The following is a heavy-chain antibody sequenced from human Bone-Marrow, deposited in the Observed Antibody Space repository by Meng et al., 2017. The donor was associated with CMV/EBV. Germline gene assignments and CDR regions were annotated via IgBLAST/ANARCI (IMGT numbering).Heavy chain of an antibody. J-gene: IGHJ4*02. CDR2: IYSGGSST. Sequence: GESLKISCAASGFTFSSYAMSWVRQAPGKGLEWVSVIYSGGSSTYYADSVKGRFTISRDNSKNTLYLQMNSLRAEDTAVYYCARDGGDIVVVPAASYFDYWGQGTLVTVSS. CDR3: ARDGGDIVVVPAASYFDY. V-gene: IGHV3-23*03. CDR1: GFTFSSYA. D-gene: IGHD2-2*01.